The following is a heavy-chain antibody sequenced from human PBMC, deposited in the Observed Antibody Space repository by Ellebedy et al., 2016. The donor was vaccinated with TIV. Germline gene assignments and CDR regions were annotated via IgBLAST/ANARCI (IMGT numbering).Heavy chain of an antibody. D-gene: IGHD3-22*01. CDR1: GFTFSSYA. CDR3: ARERYYDSSGYNY. V-gene: IGHV3-23*01. Sequence: GESLKISXAASGFTFSSYAMSWVRQAPGKGLEWVSAISGSGGSTYYADSVKGRFTISRDNSKNTLYLQMNSLRAEDTAVYYCARERYYDSSGYNYWGQGTLVTVSS. CDR2: ISGSGGST. J-gene: IGHJ4*02.